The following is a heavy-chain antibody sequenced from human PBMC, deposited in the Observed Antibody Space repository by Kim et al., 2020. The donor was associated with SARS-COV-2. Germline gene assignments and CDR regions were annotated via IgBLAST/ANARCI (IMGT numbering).Heavy chain of an antibody. CDR2: IIPIFGTA. CDR1: GGTFSSYA. J-gene: IGHJ5*02. V-gene: IGHV1-69*13. D-gene: IGHD4-17*01. Sequence: SVKVSCKASGGTFSSYAISWVRQAPGQGLEWMGGIIPIFGTANYAQKFQGRVTITADESTSTAYMELSSLRSEDTAVYYCARDRSFITHVPGMTTGGWFDPWGQGTLVTVSS. CDR3: ARDRSFITHVPGMTTGGWFDP.